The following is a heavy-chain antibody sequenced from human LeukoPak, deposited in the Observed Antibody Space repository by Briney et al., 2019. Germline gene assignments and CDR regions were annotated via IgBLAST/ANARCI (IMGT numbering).Heavy chain of an antibody. CDR3: ARRTDRSFWYLDY. CDR1: GYSFNMYW. Sequence: GESLKISCKGSGYSFNMYWIGWVRQMPGKGLEWMGIIYPGDSDTRYSPSFQGQVTISADKSISTAYLQWSSLKASDTAIYYCARRTDRSFWYLDYWGQGTLVTVSS. J-gene: IGHJ4*02. V-gene: IGHV5-51*01. CDR2: IYPGDSDT.